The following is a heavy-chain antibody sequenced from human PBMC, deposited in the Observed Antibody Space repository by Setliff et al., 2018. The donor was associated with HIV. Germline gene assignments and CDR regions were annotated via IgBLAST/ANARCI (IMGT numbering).Heavy chain of an antibody. J-gene: IGHJ3*02. CDR1: GYPLTELS. V-gene: IGHV1-24*01. D-gene: IGHD1-26*01. CDR2: FDPEDGET. Sequence: ASVKVSCKVSGYPLTELSRHWVRQAPGKGLEWMGGFDPEDGETIYAQKFQGRVTMTEDTSTDTAYMELSSLRSEDTAVYYCATLYSGSHRSAFDIWGQGTMVTVSS. CDR3: ATLYSGSHRSAFDI.